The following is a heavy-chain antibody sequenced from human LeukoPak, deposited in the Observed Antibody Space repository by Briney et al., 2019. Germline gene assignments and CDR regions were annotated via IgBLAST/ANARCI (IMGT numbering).Heavy chain of an antibody. Sequence: PGGSLRLSCAASGFTFSNYWMSWVRQAPGKGLEWVASVKQDGSEKNYVDSVKGRFTISRDNAKNSLYLQMNSLRAEDTAVHYCARGRVPAYWGQGTLVTVSS. CDR1: GFTFSNYW. J-gene: IGHJ4*02. D-gene: IGHD2-2*01. V-gene: IGHV3-7*03. CDR3: ARGRVPAY. CDR2: VKQDGSEK.